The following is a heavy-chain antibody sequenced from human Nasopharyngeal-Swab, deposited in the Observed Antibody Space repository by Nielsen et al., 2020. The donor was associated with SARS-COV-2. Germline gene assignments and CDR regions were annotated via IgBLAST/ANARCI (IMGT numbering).Heavy chain of an antibody. V-gene: IGHV3-30*18. CDR3: AKALAAMDDYYYYGMDV. J-gene: IGHJ6*02. D-gene: IGHD5-18*01. CDR2: ISYDGSNK. Sequence: GESLKISCAASGFTFSSYGMHWVRQAPGKGLEWVAVISYDGSNKYYADFVKGRFTISRDNSKNTLYLQMNSLRAEDTAVYYRAKALAAMDDYYYYGMDVWGQGTTVTVSS. CDR1: GFTFSSYG.